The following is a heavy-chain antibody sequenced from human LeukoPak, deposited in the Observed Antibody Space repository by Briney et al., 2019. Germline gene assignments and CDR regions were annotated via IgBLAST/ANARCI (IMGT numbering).Heavy chain of an antibody. CDR1: GGYMENIY. V-gene: IGHV4-59*01. CDR2: IYHQAGT. Sequence: PSETLSLTCTVSGGYMENIYWHWIRQPPGKGLEWIGYIYHQAGTEYNPSLKNRVAISVDTSKNQFSLKLSSVTAADTAVYYCAKIKTTFGVVTHALDIWGQGTIVTVSP. CDR3: AKIKTTFGVVTHALDI. D-gene: IGHD3-3*01. J-gene: IGHJ3*02.